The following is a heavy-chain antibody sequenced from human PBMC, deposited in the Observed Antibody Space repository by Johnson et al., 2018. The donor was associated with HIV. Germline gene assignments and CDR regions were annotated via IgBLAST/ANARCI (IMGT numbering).Heavy chain of an antibody. V-gene: IGHV3-30-3*01. J-gene: IGHJ3*02. Sequence: QVQLVESGGGLVQPGGSLRLSCAASGFTFSSYAMHWVRQAPGKGLEWVAVISYDGSNKYYADSVKGRFTISRDNSKNTLYLQMNSLRAEDTAVYYCAKGDKAYSYPLDAFDIWGQGTMVTVSP. CDR1: GFTFSSYA. CDR3: AKGDKAYSYPLDAFDI. CDR2: ISYDGSNK. D-gene: IGHD5-18*01.